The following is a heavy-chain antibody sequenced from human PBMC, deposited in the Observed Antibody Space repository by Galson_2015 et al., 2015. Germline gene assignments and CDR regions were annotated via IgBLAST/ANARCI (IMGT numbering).Heavy chain of an antibody. V-gene: IGHV3-30*18. CDR2: ISYDGSNK. D-gene: IGHD2-2*01. J-gene: IGHJ4*02. CDR1: GFTFSSFG. Sequence: SLRLSCAASGFTFSSFGMHWVRQAPGKGPEWVAVISYDGSNKYYADSVKGRFTISRDNSKNTLYLQMNSLRAEDTAVYYCAKSGCSSTSCKRTYYFDYWGQGTLVTVSS. CDR3: AKSGCSSTSCKRTYYFDY.